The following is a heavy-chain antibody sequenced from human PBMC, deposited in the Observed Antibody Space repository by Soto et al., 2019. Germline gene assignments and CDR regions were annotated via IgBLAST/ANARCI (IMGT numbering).Heavy chain of an antibody. D-gene: IGHD5-12*01. V-gene: IGHV1-18*01. J-gene: IGHJ6*02. Sequence: QVQLVQSGAEVKKPGASVKVSCKTSGYTFTSYGLSWVQQAPGQGLEWMGWINGYTGNTNYAQKFQGRVTMTTDTSTNTAYLDLWTLISDDTAVYYCARSWLTGKGGMDVWGQGTTVTVSS. CDR3: ARSWLTGKGGMDV. CDR1: GYTFTSYG. CDR2: INGYTGNT.